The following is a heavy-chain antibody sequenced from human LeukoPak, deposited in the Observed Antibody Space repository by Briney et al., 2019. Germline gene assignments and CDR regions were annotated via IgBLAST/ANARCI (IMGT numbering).Heavy chain of an antibody. J-gene: IGHJ6*03. V-gene: IGHV4-39*02. D-gene: IGHD2-15*01. CDR1: GGSFTGISNY. CDR3: ARGLHYVDV. CDR2: IYKTGHA. Sequence: SETLSLTCTVSGGSFTGISNYWTWLRQPPGKELEWIGKIYKTGHADYNPSLKSRVILSVDTTNNQFSLRLTSATAADTAVYYCARGLHYVDVWGKGITVSVSS.